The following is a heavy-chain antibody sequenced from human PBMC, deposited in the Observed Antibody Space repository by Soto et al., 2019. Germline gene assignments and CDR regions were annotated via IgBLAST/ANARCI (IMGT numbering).Heavy chain of an antibody. CDR3: AKSPRGVMATY. CDR1: GYTFINYA. D-gene: IGHD2-21*01. J-gene: IGHJ4*02. V-gene: IGHV1-18*01. Sequence: QVQLVQSGPEVKKTGASVKVSCKASGYTFINYAITWVRQAPGQGLEWMGWINTYNGNTNYAENLQGRVTMTTDTSTSTAYMELRSLRSDDTAVYYCAKSPRGVMATYWGQGTLVTVSS. CDR2: INTYNGNT.